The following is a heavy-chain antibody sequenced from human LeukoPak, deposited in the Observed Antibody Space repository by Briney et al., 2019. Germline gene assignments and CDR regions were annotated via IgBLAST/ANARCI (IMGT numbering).Heavy chain of an antibody. CDR2: IYSGGST. D-gene: IGHD3-22*01. Sequence: ETLSLTCAVYGGSFSGYYMSWVRQAPGKGLEWVSVIYSGGSTYYADSVKGRFTISRDNSKNTLYLQMNSLRAEDTAVYYCARENYYDSNWGQGTLVTVSS. CDR1: GGSFSGYY. V-gene: IGHV3-53*01. CDR3: ARENYYDSN. J-gene: IGHJ4*02.